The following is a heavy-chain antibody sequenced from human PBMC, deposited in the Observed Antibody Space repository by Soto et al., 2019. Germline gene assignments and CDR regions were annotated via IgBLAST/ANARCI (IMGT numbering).Heavy chain of an antibody. D-gene: IGHD5-18*01. Sequence: QTGGSLRLSCAASGFTFSSYWMSWVRQAPGKGLEWVANIKQDGSEKYYVDSVKGRFTISGDNAKNSLYLQMNSLRAEDTAVYYCARDGGYSYGYPYYYYGMDVWGQGTTVTVSS. CDR1: GFTFSSYW. V-gene: IGHV3-7*01. CDR2: IKQDGSEK. CDR3: ARDGGYSYGYPYYYYGMDV. J-gene: IGHJ6*02.